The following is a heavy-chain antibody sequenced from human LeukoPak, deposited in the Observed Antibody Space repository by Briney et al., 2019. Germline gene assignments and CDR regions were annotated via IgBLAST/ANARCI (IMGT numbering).Heavy chain of an antibody. CDR2: INPSGGST. D-gene: IGHD5-18*01. CDR1: GYTFTSYY. J-gene: IGHJ4*02. Sequence: GPSVKVSCKASGYTFTSYYMHWVRQAPGQGLEWMGIINPSGGSTSYAQKFQGRVTMTRDTSTSTVYMELSSLRSEDTAVYYCARNPARGYSYGYYGYWGQGTLVTVSS. V-gene: IGHV1-46*01. CDR3: ARNPARGYSYGYYGY.